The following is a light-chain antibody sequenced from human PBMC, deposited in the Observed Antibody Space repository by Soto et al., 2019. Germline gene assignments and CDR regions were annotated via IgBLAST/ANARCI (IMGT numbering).Light chain of an antibody. J-gene: IGKJ2*01. CDR3: QQYGKCLYT. V-gene: IGKV3-15*01. CDR1: QSVSSH. Sequence: EIEMTQSPATLSVSPGERATLSCRASQSVSSHLAWYQQKPGQAPRLLIYGASTRATGIRVRFSGSGSGTEFTLTISSLQSEDSAVYYRQQYGKCLYTFGQGTKVEIK. CDR2: GAS.